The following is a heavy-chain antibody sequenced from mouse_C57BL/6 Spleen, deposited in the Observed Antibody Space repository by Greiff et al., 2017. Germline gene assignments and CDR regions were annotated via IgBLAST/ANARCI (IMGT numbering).Heavy chain of an antibody. CDR2: IYPSDSET. J-gene: IGHJ3*01. V-gene: IGHV1-61*01. CDR1: GYTFTSYW. D-gene: IGHD1-1*01. CDR3: ARSDGSSYGFAY. Sequence: VQLQQPGAELVRPGSSVKLSCKASGYTFTSYWMDWVKQRPGQGLEWIGNIYPSDSETHYNQKFKDKATLTVDKSSSTAYMQLSSLTSEDSAVDYCARSDGSSYGFAYWGQGTLVTVSA.